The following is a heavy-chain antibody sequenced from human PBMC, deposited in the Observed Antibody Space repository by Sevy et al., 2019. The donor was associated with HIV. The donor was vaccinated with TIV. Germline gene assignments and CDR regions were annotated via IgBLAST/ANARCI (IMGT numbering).Heavy chain of an antibody. CDR2: IKSKREGGTT. CDR3: TAEALDYDDRDFYHYGMDV. Sequence: GGSLRLSCVASGITFSNVWMSWVRQAPGKGLEWVGRIKSKREGGTTDYAAPVKVKFTISRDDSKNILYLQMNSLHTEDTAVYYCTAEALDYDDRDFYHYGMDVWGQGTTVTVSS. D-gene: IGHD4-17*01. CDR1: GITFSNVW. J-gene: IGHJ6*01. V-gene: IGHV3-15*01.